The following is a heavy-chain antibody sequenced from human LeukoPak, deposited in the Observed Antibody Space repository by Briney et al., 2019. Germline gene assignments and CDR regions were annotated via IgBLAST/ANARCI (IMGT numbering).Heavy chain of an antibody. V-gene: IGHV3-48*04. CDR2: ISSSSSTI. CDR3: ARSGASSGYDPKKIADY. J-gene: IGHJ4*02. CDR1: GFTFSSHS. D-gene: IGHD5-12*01. Sequence: GGSLRLSCAASGFTFSSHSMNWVRQAPGKGLEWVSYISSSSSTIYYADSVKGRFTISRDNAKNSLYLQMNSLRAEDTAVYYCARSGASSGYDPKKIADYWGQGTLVTVSS.